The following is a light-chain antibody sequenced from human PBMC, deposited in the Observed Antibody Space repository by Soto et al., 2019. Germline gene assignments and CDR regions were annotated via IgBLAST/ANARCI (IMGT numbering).Light chain of an antibody. CDR1: SSDIGGFNY. CDR3: SSYGGSNNVL. Sequence: QSALTQPPSASGSPGQSVTISCTGTSSDIGGFNYVSWYQHHPGKAPKLMISEVSKRPSGVPDRFSGSKSGNTASLTVSGLQAEDEADYYCSSYGGSNNVLFGGGTKVTVL. V-gene: IGLV2-8*01. J-gene: IGLJ3*02. CDR2: EVS.